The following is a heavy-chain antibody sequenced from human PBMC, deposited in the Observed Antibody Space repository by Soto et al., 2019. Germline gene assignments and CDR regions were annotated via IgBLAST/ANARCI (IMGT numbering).Heavy chain of an antibody. CDR1: GFTFSDYY. CDR2: ISSSGSTI. D-gene: IGHD5-12*01. V-gene: IGHV3-11*01. CDR3: ARAFRSRDGYNYNYREYFQH. Sequence: GGSLRLSCAASGFTFSDYYMSWIRQAPGKGLEWVSYISSSGSTIYYADSVKGRFTISRDNAKNSLYLQMNSLRAEDTAVYYCARAFRSRDGYNYNYREYFQHWGQGTLVTVSS. J-gene: IGHJ1*01.